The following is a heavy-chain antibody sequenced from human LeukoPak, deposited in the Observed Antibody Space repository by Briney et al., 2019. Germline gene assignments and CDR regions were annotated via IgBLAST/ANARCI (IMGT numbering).Heavy chain of an antibody. D-gene: IGHD6-19*01. CDR2: IWYDGSNK. J-gene: IGHJ4*02. Sequence: GGSLRLSCAASGFTFSSYGMHWVRQAPGKGLEWVAVIWYDGSNKYYADSVKGRFTISRDNSKNTLYLQMNSLRAEDTAVYYCARDLDSSGGPDYWGQGTLVTVSS. CDR3: ARDLDSSGGPDY. CDR1: GFTFSSYG. V-gene: IGHV3-33*08.